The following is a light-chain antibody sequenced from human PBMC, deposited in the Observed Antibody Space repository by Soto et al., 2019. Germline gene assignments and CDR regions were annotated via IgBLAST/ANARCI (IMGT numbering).Light chain of an antibody. CDR2: DAS. CDR1: QSISSW. J-gene: IGKJ4*01. V-gene: IGKV1-5*01. CDR3: QQYDSVPLT. Sequence: DIQMTQSPSTLSASVGDRVTITCRASQSISSWLAWYQQKPGKAPKLLIYDASSLESGVPSRFSGTGSGTDFTFTISSLQPEDIATYYCQQYDSVPLTFGGGTKVDIK.